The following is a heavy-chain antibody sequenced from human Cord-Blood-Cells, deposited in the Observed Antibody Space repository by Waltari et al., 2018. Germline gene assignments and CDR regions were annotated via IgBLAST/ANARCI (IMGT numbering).Heavy chain of an antibody. J-gene: IGHJ4*02. V-gene: IGHV1-69*01. CDR1: GGTFSSYA. CDR2: IIPIFGTA. Sequence: QVQLVQSGAEVKKPGSSVKVSCKASGGTFSSYAIRWVRQAPGQGLEWMGVIIPIFGTANYAQKFQGRVTITADESTSTAYMELSSLRSEDTAVYYCARGPVHIVVTSPLDYWGQGTLVTVSS. D-gene: IGHD2-21*01. CDR3: ARGPVHIVVTSPLDY.